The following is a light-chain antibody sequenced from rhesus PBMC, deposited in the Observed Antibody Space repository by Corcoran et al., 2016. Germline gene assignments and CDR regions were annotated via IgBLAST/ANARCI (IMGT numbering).Light chain of an antibody. J-gene: IGKJ3*01. V-gene: IGKV1-22*01. CDR3: LQYSSSPFT. CDR2: KAS. CDR1: QGISSW. Sequence: DIQMTQSPSSLSASVGDTVTITCQASQGISSWLAWYQQKPGKAPKLLVYKASSLQSGVPSRFSGSGYGTDFTLTISSLQPEVFATYYCLQYSSSPFTVGPGTKLDIK.